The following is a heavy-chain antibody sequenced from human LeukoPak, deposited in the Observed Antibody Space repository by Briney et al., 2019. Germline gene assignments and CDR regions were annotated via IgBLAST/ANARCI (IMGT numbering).Heavy chain of an antibody. D-gene: IGHD1-7*01. CDR2: ISSSGSTI. Sequence: PGGSLRLSCAASGFTFSSYEMNWVRQAPGKGLEWVSYISSSGSTIYYADSVKGRFTISRDNSKNSLYLQMNSLRTEDSALYYCANLNSVGYWGQGTLVTVSS. CDR1: GFTFSSYE. J-gene: IGHJ4*02. CDR3: ANLNSVGY. V-gene: IGHV3-48*03.